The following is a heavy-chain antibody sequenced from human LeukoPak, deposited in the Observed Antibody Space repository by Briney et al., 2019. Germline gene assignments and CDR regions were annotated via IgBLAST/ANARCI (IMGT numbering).Heavy chain of an antibody. CDR3: ARDSRSGWGNWFDP. J-gene: IGHJ5*02. D-gene: IGHD6-19*01. CDR1: GGSISSSSYY. CDR2: IYYSGST. V-gene: IGHV4-39*07. Sequence: PSETLSLTCTVSGGSISSSSYYWGWIRQPPGKGLEWIGSIYYSGSTYYNPSLKSRVTISVDTSKNQFSLKLSSVTAADMAVYYCARDSRSGWGNWFDPWGQGTLVTVSS.